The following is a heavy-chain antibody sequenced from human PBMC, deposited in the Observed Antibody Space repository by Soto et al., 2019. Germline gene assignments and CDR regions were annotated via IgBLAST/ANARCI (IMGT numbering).Heavy chain of an antibody. CDR3: ARAGAAPYYYYGLDV. V-gene: IGHV1-18*01. CDR1: GDTITSYD. J-gene: IGHJ6*02. CDR2: IRAYNGDT. D-gene: IGHD3-10*01. Sequence: ASVKVSCKASGDTITSYDINWVRQAPGQGLEWMGWIRAYNGDTNYAQKFQTRVTMTTDKSTDTAYMDLRSLTSDDTAIYYCARAGAAPYYYYGLDVWGQGTTVTVSS.